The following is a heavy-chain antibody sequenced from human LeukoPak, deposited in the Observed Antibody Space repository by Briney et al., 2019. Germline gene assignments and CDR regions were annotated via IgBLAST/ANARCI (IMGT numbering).Heavy chain of an antibody. CDR3: TTADPRWSH. CDR2: IKSNTDGGAA. CDR1: GLSFSNAW. V-gene: IGHV3-15*01. J-gene: IGHJ4*02. D-gene: IGHD4-23*01. Sequence: GGSLRLSCAASGLSFSNAWMTWVRQAPGKGLEWAGRIKSNTDGGAADYAAPVKARFIISRDDSKNTLYLQMNSLKTEDTAVYYCTTADPRWSHWGQGTLVTVSS.